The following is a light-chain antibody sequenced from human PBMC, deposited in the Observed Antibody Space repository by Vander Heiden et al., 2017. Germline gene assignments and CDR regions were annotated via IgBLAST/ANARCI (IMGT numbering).Light chain of an antibody. J-gene: IGKJ4*01. CDR1: QSILYSSNNKNY. V-gene: IGKV4-1*01. CDR3: QQDYSTPLT. Sequence: DIVMTQSPDSLAVSLGERATINCKSSQSILYSSNNKNYLAWYQQKPGQPPKLLIYWASTREFGVPDRFSGSGSGTDFTFTISSLQAEDVAVYYCQQDYSTPLTFGGGTKVEIK. CDR2: WAS.